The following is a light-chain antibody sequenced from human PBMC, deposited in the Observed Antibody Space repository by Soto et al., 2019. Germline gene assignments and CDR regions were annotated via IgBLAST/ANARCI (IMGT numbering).Light chain of an antibody. CDR1: QSVSSD. CDR3: QRYNNWSLT. J-gene: IGKJ4*01. Sequence: EIVMTQSPATLSVSPGERATLSCRASQSVSSDLAWYHQKPGQAPRLLIYGASTRATGIPARFSGSGSGTEFTLTINSLQSEDFAIYYCQRYNNWSLTFGGGTKVDIK. CDR2: GAS. V-gene: IGKV3-15*01.